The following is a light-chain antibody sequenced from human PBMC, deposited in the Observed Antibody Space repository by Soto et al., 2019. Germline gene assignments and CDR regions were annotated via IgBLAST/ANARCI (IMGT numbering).Light chain of an antibody. Sequence: EVVMTQSPATLSVSPGERATLSCRASQSVGSNLAWYQQKPGQAPRLLVSGASTRAADIPARFSGSGSGTDFTLTISSLQSEDSAVYYCQNFSNWPPRYTFGQGTKLEIK. CDR2: GAS. J-gene: IGKJ2*01. CDR3: QNFSNWPPRYT. CDR1: QSVGSN. V-gene: IGKV3-15*01.